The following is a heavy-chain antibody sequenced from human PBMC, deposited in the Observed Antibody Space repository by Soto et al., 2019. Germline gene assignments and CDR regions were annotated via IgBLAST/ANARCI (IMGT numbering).Heavy chain of an antibody. CDR1: GGSISSGGYY. D-gene: IGHD6-13*01. CDR2: IYYSGST. Sequence: SETLSLTCTVSGGSISSGGYYWSWIRQHPGKGLEWIAYIYYSGSTYYNPSLKSRVTISVNTSKNQFSLKLSSVTAADTAVYYCARGERIAAAGYSYYYYGMDVWGQGTTVTVSS. J-gene: IGHJ6*02. V-gene: IGHV4-31*03. CDR3: ARGERIAAAGYSYYYYGMDV.